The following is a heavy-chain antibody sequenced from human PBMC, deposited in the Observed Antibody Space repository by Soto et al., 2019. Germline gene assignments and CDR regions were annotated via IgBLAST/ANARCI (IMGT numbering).Heavy chain of an antibody. V-gene: IGHV1-8*01. Sequence: GASVKVSCKASGYTFTSYDINWVRQATGQGLEWMGWMNPNSGNTGYAQKFQGRVTMTRNTSISTAYMELSSLRSEDTAVYYCARGRGIVLMVYAIRRHNWFDPWGQGTLVTVSS. CDR1: GYTFTSYD. CDR3: ARGRGIVLMVYAIRRHNWFDP. J-gene: IGHJ5*02. CDR2: MNPNSGNT. D-gene: IGHD2-8*01.